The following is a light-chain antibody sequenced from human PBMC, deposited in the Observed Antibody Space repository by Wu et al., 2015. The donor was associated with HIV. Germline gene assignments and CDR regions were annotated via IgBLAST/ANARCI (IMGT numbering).Light chain of an antibody. CDR2: GAS. Sequence: EILLTQSPGTLSLSPGERATLSCRASQSISYTYLAWYQQKPGQAPRLLIYGASSRATGIPDRFTGNGSGTDFTLTISSLQSEDFAVYYCQQYGRSPPXTFGQGTKLEIK. CDR1: QSISYTY. J-gene: IGKJ2*01. V-gene: IGKV3-20*01. CDR3: QQYGRSPPXT.